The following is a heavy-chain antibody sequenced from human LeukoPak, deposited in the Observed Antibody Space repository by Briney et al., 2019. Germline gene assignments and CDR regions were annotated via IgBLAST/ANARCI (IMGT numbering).Heavy chain of an antibody. J-gene: IGHJ4*02. D-gene: IGHD6-13*01. Sequence: GGSLRLSCAASGFTFRSFWMSWVRQAPGKGLEWVANIKQDGREKYYVDSAKGRFTISRDNAKNPLYLQMNSLRAEDTAAYYCARHSSSWEFDQWGQGTLVIVSS. V-gene: IGHV3-7*04. CDR1: GFTFRSFW. CDR3: ARHSSSWEFDQ. CDR2: IKQDGREK.